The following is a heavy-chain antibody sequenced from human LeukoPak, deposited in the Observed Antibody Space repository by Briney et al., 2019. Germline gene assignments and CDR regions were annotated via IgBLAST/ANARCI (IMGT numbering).Heavy chain of an antibody. V-gene: IGHV1-69*13. CDR3: ARGAHYGSSGLDY. J-gene: IGHJ4*02. CDR1: GGTFSSYA. Sequence: SVKVSCKASGGTFSSYAISWVRQATGQGLEWMGGIIPIFGTANHAQKFQGRVTITADESTSTAYMELSSLRSEDTAVYYCARGAHYGSSGLDYWGQGTLVTVSS. D-gene: IGHD3-10*01. CDR2: IIPIFGTA.